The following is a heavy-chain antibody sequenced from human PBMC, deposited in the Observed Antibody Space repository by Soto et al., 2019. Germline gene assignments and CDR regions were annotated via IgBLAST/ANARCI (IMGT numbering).Heavy chain of an antibody. CDR1: GGTFSSYA. J-gene: IGHJ6*02. Sequence: QVQLVQSGAEVKKPGSSVKVSCKASGGTFSSYAISWVRQAPGQGLEWMGGIIPICGTANYAQKSQGRVTITADESTSTAYMELSSLRSEDTAVYSCARGGGIAAAGTVYYYGMDVWGQGTTVTFSS. CDR2: IIPICGTA. D-gene: IGHD6-13*01. CDR3: ARGGGIAAAGTVYYYGMDV. V-gene: IGHV1-69*01.